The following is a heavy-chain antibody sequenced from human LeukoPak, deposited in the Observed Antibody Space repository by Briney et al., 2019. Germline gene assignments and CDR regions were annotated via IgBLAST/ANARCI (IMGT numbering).Heavy chain of an antibody. J-gene: IGHJ4*02. D-gene: IGHD3-9*01. CDR3: ARDDGRYPPVN. V-gene: IGHV4-34*01. CDR1: GGSFSGYY. Sequence: SETLSLTCAVYGGSFSGYYWSWIRQPPGKGLEWIGEINHSGSTNYNPSLKSRVTISVDTSKNQFSLKLSSVTAADTAVYYCARDDGRYPPVNWGQGTLVTVSS. CDR2: INHSGST.